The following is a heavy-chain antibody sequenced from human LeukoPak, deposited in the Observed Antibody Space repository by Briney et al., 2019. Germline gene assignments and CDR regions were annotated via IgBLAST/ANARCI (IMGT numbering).Heavy chain of an antibody. Sequence: QPGGSLRLSCAASGFTFSSYAMSWVRQAPGKGLEWVSAISGSGGSTYYADSVKGRFTISRDNSKNTLYLQMNSLRAEDTAVYYCAKGPRGEKSSSWYGGPGPDYYYYSGMDVWGQGTTVTVSS. CDR1: GFTFSSYA. CDR2: ISGSGGST. V-gene: IGHV3-23*01. CDR3: AKGPRGEKSSSWYGGPGPDYYYYSGMDV. J-gene: IGHJ6*02. D-gene: IGHD6-13*01.